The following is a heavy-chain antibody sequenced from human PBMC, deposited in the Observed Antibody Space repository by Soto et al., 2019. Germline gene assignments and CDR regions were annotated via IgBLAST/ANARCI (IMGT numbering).Heavy chain of an antibody. J-gene: IGHJ4*02. CDR1: GYTFTSYA. CDR2: INAGNGNT. V-gene: IGHV1-3*01. D-gene: IGHD6-13*01. CDR3: ARDEKQLLAPQFDY. Sequence: ASVKVSCKASGYTFTSYAMHWVRQAPGQRLEWMGWINAGNGNTKYSQKFQGRVTITRDTSASTAYMELSSLRSEDTAVYYCARDEKQLLAPQFDYWGQGTLVTVS.